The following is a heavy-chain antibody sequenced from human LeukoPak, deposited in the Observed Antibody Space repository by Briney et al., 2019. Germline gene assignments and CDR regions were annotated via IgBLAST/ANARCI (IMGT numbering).Heavy chain of an antibody. CDR1: GFTFSSYW. CDR3: ARDLGQYYDTSDNWFDP. CDR2: ISTDGSST. V-gene: IGHV3-74*01. Sequence: GGSLRLSCAASGFTFSSYWMHWVRHAPGKGLVWVSRISTDGSSTTYADSVKGRFTISRDNAKNTLNLQMNSLRAEDTAVYYCARDLGQYYDTSDNWFDPWGQGTLVTVSS. D-gene: IGHD3-22*01. J-gene: IGHJ5*02.